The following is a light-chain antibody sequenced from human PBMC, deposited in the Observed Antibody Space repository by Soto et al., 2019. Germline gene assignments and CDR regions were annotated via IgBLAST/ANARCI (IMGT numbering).Light chain of an antibody. V-gene: IGKV1-12*01. CDR2: AAS. CDR1: QGFRSW. Sequence: DIQMTQSPSSVSASVGDRVTITCRASQGFRSWLAWYQQKPGKAPKLLIYAASILESGVPSRFSASGSGTEFTLTISSLQPKEFATYYCQQTNNFQITFGQGTRLEIK. CDR3: QQTNNFQIT. J-gene: IGKJ5*01.